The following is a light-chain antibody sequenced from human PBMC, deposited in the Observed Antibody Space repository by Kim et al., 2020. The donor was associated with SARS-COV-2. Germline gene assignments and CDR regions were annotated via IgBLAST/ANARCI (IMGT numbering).Light chain of an antibody. V-gene: IGKV3-11*01. CDR2: DVS. J-gene: IGKJ5*01. Sequence: SLSQGERAAVSGRASQSVSSYLAWYQQKPGQALRLLIYDVSSRATGIPARFSGSGSGTDFTLTISSLEPEDFAVYYCQQRSNLITFGQGTRLEIK. CDR3: QQRSNLIT. CDR1: QSVSSY.